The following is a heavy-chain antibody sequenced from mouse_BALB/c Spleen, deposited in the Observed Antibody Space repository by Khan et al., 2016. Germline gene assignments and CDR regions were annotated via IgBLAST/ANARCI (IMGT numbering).Heavy chain of an antibody. V-gene: IGHV9-3*02. CDR2: INTNTGEP. CDR1: GYTFTNYG. Sequence: QIQLVQSGPELKKPGETVKISCKASGYTFTNYGMNWVKQAPGKGLKWMGWINTNTGEPTYAEEFKGRFAFSLDTSASTAYLQINNLKKEDTATDFCAEDYYGSNWFAYWGQGTLVTVSA. J-gene: IGHJ3*01. CDR3: AEDYYGSNWFAY. D-gene: IGHD1-1*01.